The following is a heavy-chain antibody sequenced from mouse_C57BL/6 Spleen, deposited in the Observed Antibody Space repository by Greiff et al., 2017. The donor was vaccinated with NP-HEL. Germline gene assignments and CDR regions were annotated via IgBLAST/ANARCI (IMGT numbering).Heavy chain of an antibody. CDR3: ARAGYGYAMDY. CDR2: IDPSDSYT. CDR1: GYTFTSYW. J-gene: IGHJ4*01. Sequence: QVQLQQPGAELVRPGTSVKLSCKASGYTFTSYWMHWVKQRPGQGLEWIGVIDPSDSYTNYNQKFKGKATLTVDTSSSTAYMQLSSLTSEDSAVYYCARAGYGYAMDYWGQGTSVTVSS. V-gene: IGHV1-59*01. D-gene: IGHD2-2*01.